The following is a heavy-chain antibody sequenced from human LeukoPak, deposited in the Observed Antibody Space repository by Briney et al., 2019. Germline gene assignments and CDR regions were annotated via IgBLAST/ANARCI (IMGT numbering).Heavy chain of an antibody. J-gene: IGHJ3*02. CDR1: GGSISSGSYY. V-gene: IGHV4-61*02. CDR2: IYTSGST. D-gene: IGHD6-13*01. CDR3: ARDTYSSSWYPAFDI. Sequence: PSQTLSLTCTVSGGSISSGSYYWSWIRQPAGKGLEWIGRIYTSGSTNYNPSLKSRVTISVDTSKNQFSLKLSSVTAADTAVYYCARDTYSSSWYPAFDIWGQGTMVTVSS.